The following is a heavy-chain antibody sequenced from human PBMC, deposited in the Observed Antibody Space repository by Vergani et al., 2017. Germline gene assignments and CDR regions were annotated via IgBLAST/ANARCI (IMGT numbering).Heavy chain of an antibody. CDR2: IDPSDSYT. CDR3: ARSITGVPALGGMDV. V-gene: IGHV5-10-1*01. CDR1: GYSFTSYW. Sequence: EVQLVQSGAEVQKPGESLRISCKGSGYSFTSYWISLVRQMPGKGLEWMGRIDPSDSYTNYSPSFQGHVTTSADKSISTAYLQWGSLKASDTAMYYCARSITGVPALGGMDVWGQGTTVTVSS. J-gene: IGHJ6*02. D-gene: IGHD2-2*01.